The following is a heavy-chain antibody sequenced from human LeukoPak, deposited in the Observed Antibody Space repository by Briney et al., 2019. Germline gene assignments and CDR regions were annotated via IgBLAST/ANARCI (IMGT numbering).Heavy chain of an antibody. CDR2: VTNSGSST. CDR3: AKEDHGGNSKTFDI. CDR1: GFTFSSYA. Sequence: GGSLRLSCAASGFTFSSYAMAWIRQAPGKGLEWVSTVTNSGSSTYYADSVKGRFTISRDNSKNTLFLQMNSLRAEDTAVYYCAKEDHGGNSKTFDIWGQGTMVTVSS. D-gene: IGHD4-23*01. J-gene: IGHJ3*02. V-gene: IGHV3-23*01.